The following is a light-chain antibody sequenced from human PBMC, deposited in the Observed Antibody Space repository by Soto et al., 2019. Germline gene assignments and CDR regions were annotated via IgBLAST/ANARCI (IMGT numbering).Light chain of an antibody. J-gene: IGLJ1*01. V-gene: IGLV2-14*03. CDR1: SSDVGGYNY. Sequence: QSALTQPASVSGSPGQSITISCTGTSSDVGGYNYVSWYQHHPGKAPKLMIYDVSNRPSGVSNRFSGSKSGNTASLTISGLQPEDEADYYCSSYTTSNTRQIVXGTGTKVTVL. CDR3: SSYTTSNTRQIV. CDR2: DVS.